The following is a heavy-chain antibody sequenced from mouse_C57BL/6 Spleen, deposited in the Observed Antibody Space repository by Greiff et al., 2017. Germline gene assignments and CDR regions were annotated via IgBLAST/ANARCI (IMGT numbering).Heavy chain of an antibody. CDR3: TNSNLAWCAD. D-gene: IGHD4-1*01. J-gene: IGHJ3*01. V-gene: IGHV1-15*01. CDR2: IDPETGGT. Sequence: QVQLQQSGAELVRPGASVTLSCKASGYTFTDYEMHWVKQTPVHGLEWIGAIDPETGGTAYNQKFKGKAILTADKSSSTAYMELRSLTSEDSAVYYCTNSNLAWCADWGQGTLVTVSA. CDR1: GYTFTDYE.